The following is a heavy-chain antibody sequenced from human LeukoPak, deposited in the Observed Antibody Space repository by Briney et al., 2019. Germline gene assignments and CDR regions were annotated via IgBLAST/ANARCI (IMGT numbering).Heavy chain of an antibody. CDR3: ARKSYSTGWWYFDY. D-gene: IGHD6-19*01. V-gene: IGHV4-61*02. Sequence: SQTLSLTCTVSGGSVSSGSYYWSWIRQPAGKGLEWIGRIYTSGSTNYNPSLKSRVTISVDTSKNQFSLKLSSVTAADTAVYYCARKSYSTGWWYFDYWGQGTLVTVSS. CDR2: IYTSGST. J-gene: IGHJ4*02. CDR1: GGSVSSGSYY.